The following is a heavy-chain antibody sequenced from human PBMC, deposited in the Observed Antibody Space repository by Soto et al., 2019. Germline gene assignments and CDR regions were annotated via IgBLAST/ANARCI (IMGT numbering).Heavy chain of an antibody. D-gene: IGHD6-6*01. Sequence: QVQLVESGGGVVQPGKSLRLSCAASGFTFSSYAMHWARQAPGKGLEWVTVISIRGGDEYYAESVRGRFTISRDDSKNTLYLQMDRLRVEDTAVYYCARGTIVARQHLHYWGQGTLVTVSS. V-gene: IGHV3-30*03. CDR2: ISIRGGDE. CDR3: ARGTIVARQHLHY. CDR1: GFTFSSYA. J-gene: IGHJ4*02.